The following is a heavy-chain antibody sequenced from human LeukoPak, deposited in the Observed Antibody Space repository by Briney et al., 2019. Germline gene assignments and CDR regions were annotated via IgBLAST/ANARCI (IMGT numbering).Heavy chain of an antibody. CDR1: GGSISSYY. D-gene: IGHD6-19*01. V-gene: IGHV4-59*01. J-gene: IGHJ3*02. Sequence: PSETLSLTCTVSGGSISSYYWSWIRQPPGKELEWIGYIYYSGSTNYNPSLKSRVTISVDTSKNQFSLKLSSVTAADTAVYYCARDLYAVAGTVDAFDIWGQGTMVTVSS. CDR3: ARDLYAVAGTVDAFDI. CDR2: IYYSGST.